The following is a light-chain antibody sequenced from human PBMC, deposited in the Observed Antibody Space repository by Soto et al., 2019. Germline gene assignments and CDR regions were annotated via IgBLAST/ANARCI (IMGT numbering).Light chain of an antibody. J-gene: IGLJ2*01. CDR3: SSYTSSSTPV. CDR2: EVS. Sequence: QSALTQPASVSGSPGQSITISCTGTSSDVGGYNYVSWYQQHPGKAPKLMIYEVSNRPSGVSNRFSGSKSGNTASLTISGLQAEGEADYYCSSYTSSSTPVFGGGTKLTVL. V-gene: IGLV2-14*01. CDR1: SSDVGGYNY.